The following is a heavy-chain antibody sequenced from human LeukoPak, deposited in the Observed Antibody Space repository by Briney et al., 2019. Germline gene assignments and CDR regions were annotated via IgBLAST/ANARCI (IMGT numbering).Heavy chain of an antibody. J-gene: IGHJ4*02. Sequence: ASAKVSCKASGYTFTGYYMHWVRQAPGQGLEWMGWINPDSGGTNFAQNFQGRVTMTRDTSISTAYMELSRLISDDTAVYYCARDLLGATGYWGQGTLVTVSS. CDR3: ARDLLGATGY. CDR2: INPDSGGT. CDR1: GYTFTGYY. V-gene: IGHV1-2*02. D-gene: IGHD1-26*01.